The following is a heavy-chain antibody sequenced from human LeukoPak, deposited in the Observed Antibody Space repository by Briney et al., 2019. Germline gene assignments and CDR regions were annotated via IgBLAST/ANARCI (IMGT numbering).Heavy chain of an antibody. Sequence: SVKGCCKASGGTFSSYAISWLRQAPGQGLEWMGGIIPIFGTANYAQKFQGRVTITTDESTSTAYMELSSLRSEDTAVYYCARVVRSYCSGGSCSLLYYYYMDVWGKGTTVTVSS. D-gene: IGHD2-15*01. CDR3: ARVVRSYCSGGSCSLLYYYYMDV. V-gene: IGHV1-69*05. CDR1: GGTFSSYA. J-gene: IGHJ6*03. CDR2: IIPIFGTA.